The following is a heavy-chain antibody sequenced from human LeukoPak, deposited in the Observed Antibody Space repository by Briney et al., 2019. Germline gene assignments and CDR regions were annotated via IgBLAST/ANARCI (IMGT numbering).Heavy chain of an antibody. CDR2: ISSSSNYI. CDR3: ARERGTYDSSGLSPRSAFDI. V-gene: IGHV3-21*01. D-gene: IGHD3-22*01. J-gene: IGHJ3*02. Sequence: PGGSLRLSCAASGFTFITYNMHWVRQGPGKGLEWVSSISSSSNYIYYADSMKGRFTISRDNAKNSLYLQMNSLRAEDTALYYCARERGTYDSSGLSPRSAFDIWGQGTMVTVSS. CDR1: GFTFITYN.